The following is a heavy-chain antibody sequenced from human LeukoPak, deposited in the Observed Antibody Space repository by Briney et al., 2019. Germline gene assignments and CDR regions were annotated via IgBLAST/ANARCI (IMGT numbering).Heavy chain of an antibody. CDR2: VYASGST. V-gene: IGHV4-4*07. CDR3: ARVYDSIYFDF. D-gene: IGHD3-22*01. Sequence: SEPLSLTCTVSGDFISRYYWRWIRQPAGKGLVWIGRVYASGSTNYNLSLKSRVTMSVDTSKNQFSLKLSSVTAADTAVYYCARVYDSIYFDFWGQGTLVTVSS. CDR1: GDFISRYY. J-gene: IGHJ4*02.